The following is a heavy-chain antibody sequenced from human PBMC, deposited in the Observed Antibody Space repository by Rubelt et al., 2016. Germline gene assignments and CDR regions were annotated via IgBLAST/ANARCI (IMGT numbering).Heavy chain of an antibody. J-gene: IGHJ4*02. CDR2: INHSGNT. CDR3: ARGFWGRRGDGSSAMYFDY. V-gene: IGHV4-34*01. CDR1: GGSFLGYY. D-gene: IGHD5-24*01. Sequence: QVQLQQWGAGLLKPSETLSLTCAVYGGSFLGYYWGWIRQPPGKGLEWIGEINHSGNTTYSPSLKSRVSASIDTSKKQFPRKLASLTAADTAGYYRARGFWGRRGDGSSAMYFDYWGQGTLVTVSS.